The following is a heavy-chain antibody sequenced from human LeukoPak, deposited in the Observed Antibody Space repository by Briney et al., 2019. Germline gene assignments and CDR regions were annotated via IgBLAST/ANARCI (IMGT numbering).Heavy chain of an antibody. CDR2: ISYDGSNK. V-gene: IGHV3-30*04. CDR1: GFTFSSYA. Sequence: GGSLRLSCAASGFTFSSYAMHWVRQAPGKGLEWVAVISYDGSNKYYADSVKGRFTISRDNSKNTLYLQMNSLRAEDTAVYYCATAAGTIAPNDYWGQGTLVTVSS. CDR3: ATAAGTIAPNDY. D-gene: IGHD6-13*01. J-gene: IGHJ4*02.